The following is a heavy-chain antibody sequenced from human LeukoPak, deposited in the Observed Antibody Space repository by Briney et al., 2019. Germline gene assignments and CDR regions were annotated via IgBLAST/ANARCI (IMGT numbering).Heavy chain of an antibody. Sequence: ASVKVSCKASGYTFTSYAMNWVRQASGQGLEWMGWINTNTGNPTYAQGFTGRFVFSLDTSVSTAYLQISSLKAEDTAVYYCARDHRYSSSWYIYFDYWGQGTLVTVSS. D-gene: IGHD6-13*01. V-gene: IGHV7-4-1*02. J-gene: IGHJ4*02. CDR3: ARDHRYSSSWYIYFDY. CDR1: GYTFTSYA. CDR2: INTNTGNP.